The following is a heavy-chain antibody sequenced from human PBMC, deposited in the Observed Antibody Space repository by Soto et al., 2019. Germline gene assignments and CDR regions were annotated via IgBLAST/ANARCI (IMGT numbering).Heavy chain of an antibody. CDR1: GFTFSGSA. J-gene: IGHJ4*02. CDR3: ARESEDLTSNFDY. V-gene: IGHV3-73*01. CDR2: IRSKAHSYAT. Sequence: GGSLRLSCAASGFTFSGSAMDWVRQASGKGLEWVGRIRSKAHSYATTYVVSVKGRFTISRDDSRNTAYLQMNSLKTEDTAVYYCARESEDLTSNFDYWGQGTLVTVSS.